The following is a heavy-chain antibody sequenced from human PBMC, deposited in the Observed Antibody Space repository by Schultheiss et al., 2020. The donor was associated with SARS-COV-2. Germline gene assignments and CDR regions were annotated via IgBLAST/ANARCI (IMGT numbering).Heavy chain of an antibody. CDR2: ISYDGSNK. CDR3: AKVGRVRSRGGGFDY. J-gene: IGHJ4*01. CDR1: GFTFSSYG. D-gene: IGHD2-15*01. V-gene: IGHV3-30*18. Sequence: GGSLRLSCAASGFTFSSYGMHWVRQAPGKGLEWVAVISYDGSNKYYADSVKGRFTISRDNSKNTLYLQMNSLRAEDTAVYYCAKVGRVRSRGGGFDYWGHGTLLS.